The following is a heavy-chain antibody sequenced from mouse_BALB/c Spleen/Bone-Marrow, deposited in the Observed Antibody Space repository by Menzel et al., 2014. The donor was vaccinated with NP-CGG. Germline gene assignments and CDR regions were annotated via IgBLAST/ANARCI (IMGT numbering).Heavy chain of an antibody. Sequence: VQLQQSGVELVRPGTSVKVSCRASGYAFTNYLIEWVKQRPGQGLEWIGVINPGSGGTNYNEKFKGKATLTTDKSSSTAYMQLSSLTSDDCAVYFCARGVVGYAMGYWGQGTSVTVSS. CDR1: GYAFTNYL. CDR2: INPGSGGT. V-gene: IGHV1-54*01. CDR3: ARGVVGYAMGY. J-gene: IGHJ4*01. D-gene: IGHD1-1*01.